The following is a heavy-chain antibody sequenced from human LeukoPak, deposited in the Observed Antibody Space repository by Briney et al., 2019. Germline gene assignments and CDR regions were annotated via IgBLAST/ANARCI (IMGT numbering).Heavy chain of an antibody. J-gene: IGHJ5*02. CDR2: ISDSGGSP. V-gene: IGHV3-23*01. CDR1: GFTFSRYA. D-gene: IGHD3-3*01. Sequence: GGSLRLSCTTSGFTFSRYAMTWVRQAPGKGLEWVSIISDSGGSPHYADSVKGRFTISRDNSKDTVYLQMNSLRAEDTAVYYCASPMDSHDFWSGYFPIDPWGQGTLVTVSS. CDR3: ASPMDSHDFWSGYFPIDP.